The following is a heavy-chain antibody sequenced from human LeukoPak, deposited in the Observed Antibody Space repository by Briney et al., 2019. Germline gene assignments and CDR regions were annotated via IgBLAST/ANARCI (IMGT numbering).Heavy chain of an antibody. V-gene: IGHV4-59*01. Sequence: SETLSLTCTVSGGPIGTYSWSWIRQPPGKGLEWIGNIYNSGTTNYNPSLMSRVTISVDTSKNQFSLKLSSVTAADTAVYYCVRQGGYWGQGTLVTLSS. CDR1: GGPIGTYS. J-gene: IGHJ4*02. D-gene: IGHD3-16*01. CDR3: VRQGGY. CDR2: IYNSGTT.